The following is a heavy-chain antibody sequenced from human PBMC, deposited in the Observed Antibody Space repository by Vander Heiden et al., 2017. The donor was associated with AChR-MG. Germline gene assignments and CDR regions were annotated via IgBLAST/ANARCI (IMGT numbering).Heavy chain of an antibody. J-gene: IGHJ3*02. D-gene: IGHD5-18*01. V-gene: IGHV3-30*18. Sequence: QVQLVESGGGGVQPGRSVRLSCAASGFTFSSYGMHWVRQAPGKGLEWVAVISYDGSNKYYADSVKGRFTISRDNSKNTLYLQMNSLRAEDTAVYYCAKDRAWIQLWLVGDAFDIWGQGTMVTVSS. CDR2: ISYDGSNK. CDR1: GFTFSSYG. CDR3: AKDRAWIQLWLVGDAFDI.